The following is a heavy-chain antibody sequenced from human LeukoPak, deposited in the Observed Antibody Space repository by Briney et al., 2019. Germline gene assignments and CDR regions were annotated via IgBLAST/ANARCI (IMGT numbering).Heavy chain of an antibody. CDR3: ARARRSSSDPFDP. CDR2: IHYSGST. J-gene: IGHJ5*02. Sequence: ASETLSLTCTVSGGSISSYYWSWIRQSPGKGLEWIGYIHYSGSTYYNPSLKSRVTISVDTSKNQFSLKLSSVTAADTAVYYCARARRSSSDPFDPWGQGTLVTVSS. CDR1: GGSISSYY. V-gene: IGHV4-59*04.